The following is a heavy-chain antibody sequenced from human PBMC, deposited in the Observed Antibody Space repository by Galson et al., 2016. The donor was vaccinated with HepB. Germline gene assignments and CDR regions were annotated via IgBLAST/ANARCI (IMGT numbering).Heavy chain of an antibody. J-gene: IGHJ4*02. CDR2: ISGGSSYI. CDR3: ASRHSGWYYFDY. CDR1: GFSFSNYG. V-gene: IGHV3-21*01. Sequence: SLRLSCAASGFSFSNYGMHWVRQAPGKGLEWVSSISGGSSYIYYADSVKGRFTISRDNAKNSLYLQMNSLRAEDTAVYYCASRHSGWYYFDYWGQGTLVTVSS. D-gene: IGHD6-19*01.